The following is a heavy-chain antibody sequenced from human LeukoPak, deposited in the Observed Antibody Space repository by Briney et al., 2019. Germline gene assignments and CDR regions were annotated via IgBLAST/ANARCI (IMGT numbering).Heavy chain of an antibody. Sequence: GGSLRLSCAASGFTVSSNYMSWVRQAPGEGLEWVSVIYSGGSTYYADSVKGRFTISRDNSKNTLYLQMNSLRAEDTAVYYCARDRPYKGFDYWGQGTLVTVSS. V-gene: IGHV3-53*01. CDR3: ARDRPYKGFDY. CDR1: GFTVSSNY. CDR2: IYSGGST. D-gene: IGHD5-24*01. J-gene: IGHJ4*02.